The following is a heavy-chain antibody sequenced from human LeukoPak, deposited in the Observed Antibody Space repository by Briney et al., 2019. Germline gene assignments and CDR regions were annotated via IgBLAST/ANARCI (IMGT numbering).Heavy chain of an antibody. D-gene: IGHD5-18*01. V-gene: IGHV4-34*01. J-gene: IGHJ4*02. Sequence: SETLSLTCAVYGGSFSGYYWSWIRQPPGKGLEWIGEINHSGSTNYNPSLKSRVTISVDTSKNQFSLTLSSVTAADTAVYYCARRGYTYGYTYWGQGTLVTVSS. CDR2: INHSGST. CDR1: GGSFSGYY. CDR3: ARRGYTYGYTY.